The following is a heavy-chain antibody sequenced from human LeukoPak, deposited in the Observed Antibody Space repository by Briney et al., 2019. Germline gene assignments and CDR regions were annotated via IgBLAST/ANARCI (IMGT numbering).Heavy chain of an antibody. CDR1: GFNFGNYG. CDR3: AALRGRKEMGDY. CDR2: ISDSGSST. D-gene: IGHD1-14*01. V-gene: IGHV3-23*01. J-gene: IGHJ4*02. Sequence: PGGSLTLSCAASGFNFGNYGMSWVRQAPGKGLEWVSTISDSGSSTHHADSVKGRFTISGDNSKNTLFLQMTNLRAEDTALYYCAALRGRKEMGDYWGQGTLVTVSS.